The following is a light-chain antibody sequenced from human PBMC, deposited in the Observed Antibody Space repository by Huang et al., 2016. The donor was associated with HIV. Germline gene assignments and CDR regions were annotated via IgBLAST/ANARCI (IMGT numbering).Light chain of an antibody. CDR2: TAS. V-gene: IGKV3-15*01. CDR3: QQYNDWPLT. CDR1: QSVSTS. Sequence: EIVMTQSPATLSVSPGEGATLSCRASQSVSTSLAWYQQKPGQAPRLLIYTASTRATHSPGRFSGSGSGTEFTLTISSLQSEDFALYYCQQYNDWPLTFGQGTRLEIK. J-gene: IGKJ5*01.